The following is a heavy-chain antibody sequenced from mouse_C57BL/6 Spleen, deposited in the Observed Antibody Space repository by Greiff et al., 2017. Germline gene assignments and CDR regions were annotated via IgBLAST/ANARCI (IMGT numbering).Heavy chain of an antibody. V-gene: IGHV1-64*01. D-gene: IGHD2-10*02. CDR2: IHPNSGST. CDR1: GYTFTSYW. Sequence: VKLQQPGAELVKPGASVKLSCKASGYTFTSYWMHRVKQRPGQGLEWIGMIHPNSGSTNYNEKFKSKATLTVDKSSSTAYMQLSSLTSEDSAVYYCARLYGKGAMDYWGQGTSVTVSS. J-gene: IGHJ4*01. CDR3: ARLYGKGAMDY.